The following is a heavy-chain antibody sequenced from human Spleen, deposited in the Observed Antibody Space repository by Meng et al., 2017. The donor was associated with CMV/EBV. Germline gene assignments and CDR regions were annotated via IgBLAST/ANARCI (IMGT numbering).Heavy chain of an antibody. CDR1: GFTLSSYA. CDR3: ARDFAQGTYGMDV. Sequence: GGSLRLSCAASGFTLSSYAVNWVRQAPGKGLEWVAVISHDGTNKYYVDSVRGRFTVSRDNTNNTLYLQMNSLKVEDTALYYCARDFAQGTYGMDVWGQGTTVTVSS. J-gene: IGHJ6*02. D-gene: IGHD1-1*01. V-gene: IGHV3-30*03. CDR2: ISHDGTNK.